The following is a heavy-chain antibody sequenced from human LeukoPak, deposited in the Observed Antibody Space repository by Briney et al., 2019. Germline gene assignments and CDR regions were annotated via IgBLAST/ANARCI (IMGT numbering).Heavy chain of an antibody. J-gene: IGHJ4*02. CDR3: ARDMITFGGVIVIYSPFDY. CDR2: ISAYNGNT. Sequence: ASVKVSCKASGYTFTSYGISWVRQAPGQGLEWMGWISAYNGNTNYAQKLQGRVTMTTDTSTSTAYMELRSLRSDDTAVYYCARDMITFGGVIVIYSPFDYWGQGTLVTVSS. V-gene: IGHV1-18*01. D-gene: IGHD3-16*02. CDR1: GYTFTSYG.